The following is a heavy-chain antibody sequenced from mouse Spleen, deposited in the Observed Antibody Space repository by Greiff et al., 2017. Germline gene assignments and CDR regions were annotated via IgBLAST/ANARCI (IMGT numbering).Heavy chain of an antibody. CDR1: GYSFTSYY. CDR3: ARSRIDYEDY. J-gene: IGHJ2*01. Sequence: QVQLQQSGPELVKPGASVKISCKASGYSFTSYYIHWVKQRPGQGLEWIGWIFPGSGNTKYNEKFKGKATLTADTSSSTAYMQLSSLTSEDSAVYFCARSRIDYEDYWGQGTTLTVSS. D-gene: IGHD2-3*01. CDR2: IFPGSGNT. V-gene: IGHV1-66*01.